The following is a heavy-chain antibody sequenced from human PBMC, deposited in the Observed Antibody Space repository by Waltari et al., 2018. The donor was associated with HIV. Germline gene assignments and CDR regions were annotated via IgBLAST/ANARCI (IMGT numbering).Heavy chain of an antibody. CDR2: ISAYNGNT. Sequence: QVQLVQSGAEVKKPGASVKVSCKDSGYTFTSYGISWVRQAPGQGLEWMGWISAYNGNTNYAQKLQGRVTMTTDTSTSTAYMELRSLRSDDTAVYYCAREGHRGYSSDRGWFDPWGQGTLVTVSS. CDR1: GYTFTSYG. D-gene: IGHD6-19*01. CDR3: AREGHRGYSSDRGWFDP. V-gene: IGHV1-18*01. J-gene: IGHJ5*02.